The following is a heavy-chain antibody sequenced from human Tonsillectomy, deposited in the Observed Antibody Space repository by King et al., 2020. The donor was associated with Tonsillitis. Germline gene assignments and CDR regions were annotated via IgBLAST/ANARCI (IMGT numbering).Heavy chain of an antibody. CDR2: IYWDDDK. Sequence: TLKESGPTLVKPTQTLTLTCTFSGFSLRTSGVGVGWIRQPPGKALEWLALIYWDDDKRYSPSLKSRLTIPKDTSKNQVVLTITNVDPVDTATYFCAHRLNWNYAFDIWGQGTMVTVSS. D-gene: IGHD1-7*01. J-gene: IGHJ3*02. CDR3: AHRLNWNYAFDI. V-gene: IGHV2-5*02. CDR1: GFSLRTSGVG.